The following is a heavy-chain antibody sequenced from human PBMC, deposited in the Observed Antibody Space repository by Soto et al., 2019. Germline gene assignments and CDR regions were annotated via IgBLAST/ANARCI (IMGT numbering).Heavy chain of an antibody. CDR1: GGSISSGGYY. CDR2: IYYSGST. J-gene: IGHJ5*02. CDR3: ARLASYYYDSSDWFDP. D-gene: IGHD3-22*01. V-gene: IGHV4-31*03. Sequence: SETLSLTCTVSGGSISSGGYYWSWIRQHPGKGLEWIGYIYYSGSTYYNPSLKSRVTISVDTSKNQFSLKLSSVTAADTAVYYCARLASYYYDSSDWFDPWGHGTLVTVSS.